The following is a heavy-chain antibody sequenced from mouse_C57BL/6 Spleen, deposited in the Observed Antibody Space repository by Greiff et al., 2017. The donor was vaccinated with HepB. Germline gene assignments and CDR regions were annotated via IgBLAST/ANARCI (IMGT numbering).Heavy chain of an antibody. V-gene: IGHV1-82*01. CDR1: GYAFSSSW. J-gene: IGHJ4*01. Sequence: VQLQQSGPELVKPGASVKISCKASGYAFSSSWMNWVKQRPGKGLEWIGRIYPGDGDTNYNGKFKGKATLTADKSSSTAYMQLSSLTSEDSAVYFCARGGTTVVEENAMDYWGQGTSVTVSS. D-gene: IGHD1-1*01. CDR2: IYPGDGDT. CDR3: ARGGTTVVEENAMDY.